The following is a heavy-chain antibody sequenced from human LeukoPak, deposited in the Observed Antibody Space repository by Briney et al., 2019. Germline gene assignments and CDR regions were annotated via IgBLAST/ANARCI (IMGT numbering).Heavy chain of an antibody. V-gene: IGHV4-39*07. D-gene: IGHD1-26*01. CDR3: ARGRWEEDYYFDY. Sequence: KPSETLSPTCTVSGGSISSSSYYWGWIRQPPGKGLEWIGSIYYSGSTYYNPSLKSRVTISVDTSKNQFSLKLSSVTAADTAVYYCARGRWEEDYYFDYWGQGTLVTVSS. CDR1: GGSISSSSYY. CDR2: IYYSGST. J-gene: IGHJ4*02.